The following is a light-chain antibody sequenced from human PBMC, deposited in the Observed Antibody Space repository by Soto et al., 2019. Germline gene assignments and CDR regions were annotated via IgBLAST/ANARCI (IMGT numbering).Light chain of an antibody. CDR1: QSLISNY. CDR2: GAS. V-gene: IGKV3-20*01. Sequence: EIVLTQSPGTLSLSPGDRATLSCRASQSLISNYLAWYQQKPGQAPRLLIYGASRRATDIPDRFSGSGSGTDFALTITRLEPADFAVYFCQQYDTFPRTFGQGTKVEIQ. J-gene: IGKJ1*01. CDR3: QQYDTFPRT.